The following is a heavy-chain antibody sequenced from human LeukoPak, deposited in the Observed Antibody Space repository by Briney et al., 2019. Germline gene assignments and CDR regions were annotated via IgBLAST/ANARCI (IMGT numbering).Heavy chain of an antibody. Sequence: PGGSLRLSCAASGFTFSSYAMSWVRQAPGKGLEWVSVTYTGGNSYYADSVKGRFTISRDNAKNSLYLQMNSLRDEDTAVYYCARGGSGYGDYYYFYGMDVWGQGTTVTVSS. CDR2: TYTGGNS. CDR1: GFTFSSYA. V-gene: IGHV3-66*01. D-gene: IGHD3-22*01. CDR3: ARGGSGYGDYYYFYGMDV. J-gene: IGHJ6*02.